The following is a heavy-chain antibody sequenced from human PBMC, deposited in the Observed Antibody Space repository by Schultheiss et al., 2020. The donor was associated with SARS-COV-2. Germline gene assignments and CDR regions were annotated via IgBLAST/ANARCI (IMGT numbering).Heavy chain of an antibody. V-gene: IGHV3-30*03. CDR3: ARGEYDYVWGSYRYTGYYYGMDV. CDR2: VSFDGSIK. D-gene: IGHD3-16*02. CDR1: AFTLSTYG. Sequence: GGSLRLSCAVPAFTLSTYGMHWVRQAPGEGLEWVAVVSFDGSIKYYADSVKGRFTISRDNSKNTLYLQMNSLRAEDTAVYYCARGEYDYVWGSYRYTGYYYGMDVWGQGTTVTVSS. J-gene: IGHJ6*02.